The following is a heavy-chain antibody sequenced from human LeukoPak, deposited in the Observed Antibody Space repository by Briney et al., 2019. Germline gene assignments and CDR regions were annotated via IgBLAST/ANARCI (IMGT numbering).Heavy chain of an antibody. V-gene: IGHV1-69*01. J-gene: IGHJ5*02. Sequence: GASVKVSCKASGGTFSSHAISWVRQAPGQGLEWMGGIIPIFGTANYALKFQGRVTITADESTSTAYMELSSLRSEDPAVYYCARDWTGYCSGGSCYGRGRFDPWGQGTLVTVSS. CDR3: ARDWTGYCSGGSCYGRGRFDP. CDR2: IIPIFGTA. CDR1: GGTFSSHA. D-gene: IGHD2-15*01.